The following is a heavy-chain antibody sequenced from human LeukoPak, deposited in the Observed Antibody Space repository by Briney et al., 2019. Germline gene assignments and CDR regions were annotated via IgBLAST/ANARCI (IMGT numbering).Heavy chain of an antibody. J-gene: IGHJ4*02. Sequence: ASVKVSCKASGYTFTGYYIHWVRQAPGQGLEWMAWINPNSGGTNYAQKFQGRVTMTTDTPISTAYMELSSLRSDDTALYYCTRGIAAPNYFDNWGQGTLVTVSS. CDR2: INPNSGGT. D-gene: IGHD6-13*01. V-gene: IGHV1-2*02. CDR1: GYTFTGYY. CDR3: TRGIAAPNYFDN.